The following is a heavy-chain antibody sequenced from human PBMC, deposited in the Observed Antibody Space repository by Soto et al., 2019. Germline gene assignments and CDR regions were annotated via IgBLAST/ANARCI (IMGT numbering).Heavy chain of an antibody. J-gene: IGHJ6*02. CDR2: ISYDGSNK. Sequence: QVQLVESGGGVVQPGRSLRLSCAASGFTFSSYGMHWVRQAPGKGLEWVAVISYDGSNKYYADSVKCRFTISRDNSKNTLYLQMNSLGAEDTAVYYCAKEGGYYGSGSYSVGENYYGMDVWGQGTTVTVSS. D-gene: IGHD3-10*01. V-gene: IGHV3-30*18. CDR3: AKEGGYYGSGSYSVGENYYGMDV. CDR1: GFTFSSYG.